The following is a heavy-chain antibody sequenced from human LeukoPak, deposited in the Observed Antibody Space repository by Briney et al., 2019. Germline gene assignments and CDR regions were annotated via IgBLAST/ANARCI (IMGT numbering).Heavy chain of an antibody. D-gene: IGHD3-16*02. J-gene: IGHJ4*02. V-gene: IGHV3-23*01. CDR2: ISGSGGST. CDR1: GFTFSSYA. Sequence: PGGSLRLSCAASGFTFSSYAMSWVRQAPGKGLEWVSAISGSGGSTYYADSVKGRFTISRGNSKNTLYLQMNSLRAEDTAVYYCANAVAFGGVIVSGWGQGTLVTVSS. CDR3: ANAVAFGGVIVSG.